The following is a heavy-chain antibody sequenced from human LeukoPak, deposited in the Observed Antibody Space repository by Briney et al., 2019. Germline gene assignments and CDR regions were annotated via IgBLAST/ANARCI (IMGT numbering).Heavy chain of an antibody. J-gene: IGHJ3*02. D-gene: IGHD2-15*01. CDR1: GFTFSSYA. Sequence: GGSLRLSCAASGFTFSSYAMSWVPQAPGKGLEWVSAISASGGSTYYADSMKGRFTISRDNSKNTLYLQMNSLRAEDTAVYYCARACSGGSCYLAAFDIWGQGTMVTVSS. CDR3: ARACSGGSCYLAAFDI. V-gene: IGHV3-23*01. CDR2: ISASGGST.